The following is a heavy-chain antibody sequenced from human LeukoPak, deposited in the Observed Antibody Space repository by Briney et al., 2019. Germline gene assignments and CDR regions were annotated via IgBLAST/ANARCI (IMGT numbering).Heavy chain of an antibody. D-gene: IGHD1-26*01. CDR2: IRYDGSDK. Sequence: GGSLKLSCAASGFTFSSYGMHWVRQAPGKGLEWVAFIRYDGSDKYYADSVKGRFTISRDNSKNTLFLQMNSLRPEDMAVYYCAKDSWEVGATSEIDYWGQGTLVTVSS. V-gene: IGHV3-30*02. CDR1: GFTFSSYG. CDR3: AKDSWEVGATSEIDY. J-gene: IGHJ4*02.